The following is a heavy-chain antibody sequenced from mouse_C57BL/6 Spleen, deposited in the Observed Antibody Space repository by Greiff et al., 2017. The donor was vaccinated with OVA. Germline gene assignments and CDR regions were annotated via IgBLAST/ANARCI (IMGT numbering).Heavy chain of an antibody. Sequence: EVMLVESGGGLVKPGGSLKLSCAASGFTFSSYAMSWVRQTPEKRLEWVATISDGGSYTYYPDNVKGRFTISRDNAKNNLYLQMSHLKSEDTAMYYCAREPVTTVPYYFDYWGQGTTLTVSS. D-gene: IGHD1-1*01. CDR1: GFTFSSYA. CDR2: ISDGGSYT. V-gene: IGHV5-4*01. J-gene: IGHJ2*01. CDR3: AREPVTTVPYYFDY.